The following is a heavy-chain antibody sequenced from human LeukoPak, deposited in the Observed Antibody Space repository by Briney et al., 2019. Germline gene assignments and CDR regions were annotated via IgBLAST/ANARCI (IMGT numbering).Heavy chain of an antibody. V-gene: IGHV3-11*04. Sequence: KPGGSLRLSCAASGFTFSDYYMSWIRQAPGKGLEWVSYISSSGSTIYYADSVKGRFTISRDNAKNSLYLQMNSLRAEDTAVYYCARSLLPNYVWGSYPKAENYYCGMDVWGQGTTVTVSS. CDR2: ISSSGSTI. J-gene: IGHJ6*02. D-gene: IGHD3-16*02. CDR3: ARSLLPNYVWGSYPKAENYYCGMDV. CDR1: GFTFSDYY.